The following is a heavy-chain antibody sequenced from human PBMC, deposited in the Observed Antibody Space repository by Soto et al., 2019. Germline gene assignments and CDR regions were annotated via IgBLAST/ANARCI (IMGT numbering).Heavy chain of an antibody. Sequence: EVQLVESGGGLVKPGGSLRLSCAASGFTFSSYSMNWVRQAPGKGLEWVSSISSSSSYIYYADSVKGRFTISRDNAKNSLYLQMNSLRAEDTAVYYCARDAIGTVSSDTYWGQGPLVTVSS. D-gene: IGHD4-17*01. CDR3: ARDAIGTVSSDTY. V-gene: IGHV3-21*01. J-gene: IGHJ4*02. CDR1: GFTFSSYS. CDR2: ISSSSSYI.